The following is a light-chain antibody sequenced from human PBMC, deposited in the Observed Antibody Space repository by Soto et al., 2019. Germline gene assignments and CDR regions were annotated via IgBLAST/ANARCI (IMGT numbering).Light chain of an antibody. CDR1: SSGIGGYNY. CDR2: EVS. CDR3: SSYAGSNSVV. Sequence: QPVLTQPPSASGSPGQSVTISCTGMSSGIGGYNYVSWYQQHPGKAPKLMIYEVSKRPSGVPDRFSGSKSGNTASLTVSGLQAEDEADYYCSSYAGSNSVVFGGGTQLTVL. J-gene: IGLJ2*01. V-gene: IGLV2-8*01.